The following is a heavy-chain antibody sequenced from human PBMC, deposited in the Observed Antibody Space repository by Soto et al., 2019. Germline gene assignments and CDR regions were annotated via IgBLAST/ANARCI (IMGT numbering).Heavy chain of an antibody. D-gene: IGHD3-10*01. CDR2: IMYSGYS. J-gene: IGHJ6*02. CDR1: GDSLTNYY. CDR3: ARHGFGPLHGLVDI. V-gene: IGHV4-59*08. Sequence: QVQLQESGPGLVKPSETLSLTCTVSGDSLTNYYCSWFRQPPGKGLEWIGYIMYSGYSAYNLSLKRRVTMSMDTSKTQFSLMLESVTATDTAVYYCARHGFGPLHGLVDIWGHETTVIVSS.